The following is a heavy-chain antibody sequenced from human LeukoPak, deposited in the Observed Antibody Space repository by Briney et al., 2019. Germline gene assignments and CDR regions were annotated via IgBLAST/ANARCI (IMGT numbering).Heavy chain of an antibody. V-gene: IGHV4-59*01. CDR3: ARDYYDILTGYYWYPDY. CDR1: GGSISSYY. CDR2: IYYSGST. J-gene: IGHJ4*02. D-gene: IGHD3-9*01. Sequence: SETLSLTCTVSGGSISSYYWSWIRQPPGKGLEWIGYIYYSGSTNYNPSLKSRVTISVDTSKNQFSLKLSSVTAADTAVYYCARDYYDILTGYYWYPDYWGQGTLVTVSS.